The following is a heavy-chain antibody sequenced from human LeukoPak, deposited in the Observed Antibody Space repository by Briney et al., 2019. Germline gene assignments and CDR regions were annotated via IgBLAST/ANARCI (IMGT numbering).Heavy chain of an antibody. D-gene: IGHD1-26*01. Sequence: PSETLSLTCAVYGGSFSGCYWSWIRQPPGKGLEWIGEINHSGGTNYNPSLKSRVTISVDTSKNQFSLKLSSVTAADAAVYYCAIHEGPYSGSYSFDYWGQGTLVTVSS. CDR1: GGSFSGCY. V-gene: IGHV4-34*01. CDR3: AIHEGPYSGSYSFDY. J-gene: IGHJ4*02. CDR2: INHSGGT.